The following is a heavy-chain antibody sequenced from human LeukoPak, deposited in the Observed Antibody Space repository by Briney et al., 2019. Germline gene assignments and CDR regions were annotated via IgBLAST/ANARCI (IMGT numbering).Heavy chain of an antibody. CDR3: ARDFGRWFIDY. D-gene: IGHD4-23*01. J-gene: IGHJ4*02. Sequence: GGSLRLSCAASGFTFSSYAMSWVRQAPGKGLEWVSAISGSGGSTYYADSVKGRFTISRDNAKNSLYLQMNSLRAEDTAVYYCARDFGRWFIDYWGQGTLVTVSS. V-gene: IGHV3-23*01. CDR1: GFTFSSYA. CDR2: ISGSGGST.